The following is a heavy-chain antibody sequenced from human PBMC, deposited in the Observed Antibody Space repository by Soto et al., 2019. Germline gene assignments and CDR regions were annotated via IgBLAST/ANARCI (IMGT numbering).Heavy chain of an antibody. CDR3: AHRYYDFWSDPGGFDP. CDR1: GFSLSTSGVG. J-gene: IGHJ5*02. Sequence: SCPTLVNPTQTLTLTCTFSGFSLSTSGVGVGWIRQPPGKALEWLALIYWNDDKRYSPSLKSRLTITKDTSKNQVVLTMTNMDPVDTATYYCAHRYYDFWSDPGGFDPWGQGNLVTV. V-gene: IGHV2-5*01. D-gene: IGHD3-3*01. CDR2: IYWNDDK.